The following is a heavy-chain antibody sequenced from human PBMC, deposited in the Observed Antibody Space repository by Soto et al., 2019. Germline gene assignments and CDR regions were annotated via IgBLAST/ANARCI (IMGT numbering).Heavy chain of an antibody. CDR3: VSPAMVGEFIAVFEI. V-gene: IGHV1-3*01. Sequence: ASVKVSCKASGYTFTSYAMHWVRQAPGQRLEWMGWINAGNGNTKYSQKFQGRVTITRDTSASTAYMELSSLRSEDTAVYYSVSPAMVGEFIAVFEIWGKGTMVPVSS. CDR1: GYTFTSYA. CDR2: INAGNGNT. D-gene: IGHD3-10*01. J-gene: IGHJ3*02.